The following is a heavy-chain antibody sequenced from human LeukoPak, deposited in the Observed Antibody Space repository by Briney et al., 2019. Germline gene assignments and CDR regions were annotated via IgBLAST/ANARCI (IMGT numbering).Heavy chain of an antibody. CDR2: INPNSGGT. V-gene: IGHV1-2*02. D-gene: IGHD5-24*01. CDR1: GYTFTGYY. CDR3: ARNTYGYKFSMDV. J-gene: IGHJ6*03. Sequence: ASVKVSCKASGYTFTGYYIHWVRQAPGQGLEWMGWINPNSGGTNNAQKFQGRVTMTRDTSISTAYMELSRLRSDDTAVYYCARNTYGYKFSMDVWGKGTTVIISS.